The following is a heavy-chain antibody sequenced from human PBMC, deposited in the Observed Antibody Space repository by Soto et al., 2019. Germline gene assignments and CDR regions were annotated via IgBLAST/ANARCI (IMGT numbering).Heavy chain of an antibody. J-gene: IGHJ4*02. CDR1: GFTFSSYW. D-gene: IGHD1-1*01. V-gene: IGHV3-74*01. CDR3: VRGSNYWIGVDY. Sequence: EVQLVESGGGLVQPGGSLRLSCVVSGFTFSSYWMHWVRQAPGKGLVWVSRIDTDGSSTTYADSVEGRFTISRDNAKNTLYLQMHSLRDEETAVHFCVRGSNYWIGVDYWGQGTPATVSS. CDR2: IDTDGSST.